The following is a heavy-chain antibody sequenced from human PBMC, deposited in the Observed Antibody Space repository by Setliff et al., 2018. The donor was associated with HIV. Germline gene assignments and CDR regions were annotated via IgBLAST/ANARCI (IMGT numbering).Heavy chain of an antibody. CDR1: GYSISSGYY. CDR3: ARAPPGIQNDAFDV. Sequence: SETLSLTCAVSGYSISSGYYWTWIRQPAGKGPEWIGHIYTNGYTNYNPSLKSRVTISVDTSKNQFSLRLTSVTAADTAVYYCARAPPGIQNDAFDVWGQGTMVTVSS. CDR2: IYTNGYT. V-gene: IGHV4-61*09. J-gene: IGHJ3*01.